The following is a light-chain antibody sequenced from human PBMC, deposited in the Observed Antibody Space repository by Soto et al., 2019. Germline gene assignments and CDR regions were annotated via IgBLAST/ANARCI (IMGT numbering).Light chain of an antibody. CDR1: QSVSSSY. Sequence: EIVLTQSPGTLSLSPGERATLSCRASQSVSSSYLAWYQQKPGQAPRLLIYGASSRATGIPDRFSGSGSGTDFTLTISRLEPEDCAVYYCQQYGSSPRTFGGGTKGDIK. CDR2: GAS. CDR3: QQYGSSPRT. J-gene: IGKJ4*01. V-gene: IGKV3-20*01.